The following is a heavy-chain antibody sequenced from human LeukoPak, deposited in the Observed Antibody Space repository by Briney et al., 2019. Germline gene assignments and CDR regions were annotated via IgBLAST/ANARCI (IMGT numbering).Heavy chain of an antibody. CDR1: GYTFTSYY. V-gene: IGHV1-46*01. J-gene: IGHJ4*02. D-gene: IGHD3-10*01. CDR3: ARDAPVVRGVIIAFDY. Sequence: ASVEVSCKASGYTFTSYYMHWVRQAPGQGLEWMGIINPSGGSTSYAQKFQGRVTMTRDTSTSTVYMELSSLRSEDTAVYYCARDAPVVRGVIIAFDYWGQGTLVTVSS. CDR2: INPSGGST.